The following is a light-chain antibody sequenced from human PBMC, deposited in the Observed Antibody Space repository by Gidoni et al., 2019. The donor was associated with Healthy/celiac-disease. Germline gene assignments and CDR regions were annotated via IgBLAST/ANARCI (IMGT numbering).Light chain of an antibody. V-gene: IGKV1-39*01. J-gene: IGKJ1*01. CDR3: QQSYSTPRK. CDR2: AAS. Sequence: DIQMTQSPSSLSASVGDRVTITCRASQSISSYLNWYQQKPGKAPKLLIYAASSLHSGVPSRFSGTGSGTDFTLTISSLQPEDFATYYCQQSYSTPRKFGQXTKVEIK. CDR1: QSISSY.